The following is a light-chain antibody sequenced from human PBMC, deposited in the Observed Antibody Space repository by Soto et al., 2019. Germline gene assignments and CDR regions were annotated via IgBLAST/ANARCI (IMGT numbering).Light chain of an antibody. CDR3: QQRKHWPPIT. CDR2: GAS. V-gene: IGKV3D-20*02. Sequence: ENVLTQSPATLSLSQGERATLSCRASQSITSSFLAWYQQKPGQAPRLLIYGASSRATGIPDRFSGTGSETDFTLTIGSLEPEDSAVYYCQQRKHWPPITFGQRTLLEI. J-gene: IGKJ5*01. CDR1: QSITSSF.